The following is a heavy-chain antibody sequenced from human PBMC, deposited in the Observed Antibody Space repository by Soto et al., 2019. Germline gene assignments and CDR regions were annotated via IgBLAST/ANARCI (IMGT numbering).Heavy chain of an antibody. CDR2: INHSGST. CDR1: GGSFSGYY. V-gene: IGHV4-34*01. CDR3: ARHFRYSSGSARNAFDY. Sequence: QVQLQQWGAGLLKPSETLSLTCAVYGGSFSGYYWSWIRQPPGKGLEWIGEINHSGSTNYNPSLKSRVTISVDTSKNQFSLKLSSVTAADTAVYYCARHFRYSSGSARNAFDYWGQGTLVTVSS. D-gene: IGHD6-19*01. J-gene: IGHJ4*02.